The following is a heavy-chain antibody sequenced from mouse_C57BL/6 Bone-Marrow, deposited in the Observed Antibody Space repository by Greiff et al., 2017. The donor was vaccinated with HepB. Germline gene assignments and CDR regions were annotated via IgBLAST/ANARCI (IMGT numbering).Heavy chain of an antibody. CDR3: ASMGIRAYCLRAWFAY. D-gene: IGHD3-1*01. Sequence: EVQLQQSGPELVKPGASVKIPCKASGYTFTDYNMDWVKQSHGKSLEWIGDINPNNGGTIYNQKFKGKATLTVDKSSSTAYMELRSLTSEDTAVYYCASMGIRAYCLRAWFAYWGQGTLVTVSA. J-gene: IGHJ3*01. CDR1: GYTFTDYN. V-gene: IGHV1-18*01. CDR2: INPNNGGT.